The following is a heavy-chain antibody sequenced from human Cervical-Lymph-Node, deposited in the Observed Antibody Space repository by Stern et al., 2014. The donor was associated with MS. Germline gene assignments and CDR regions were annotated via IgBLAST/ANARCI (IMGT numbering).Heavy chain of an antibody. CDR3: VRSWHYFDY. D-gene: IGHD5-24*01. J-gene: IGHJ4*02. CDR2: ITPSSNSI. Sequence: EVQLVESGGGLVQPGESLRLSWEASGFTFRSDPVNWVRQVPGTGLEWGSSITPSSNSIYYADSVQGRFTISRDSAKNSVYLQMNSLRDEDTAVYYCVRSWHYFDYWGQGSLVTVSS. V-gene: IGHV3-48*02. CDR1: GFTFRSDP.